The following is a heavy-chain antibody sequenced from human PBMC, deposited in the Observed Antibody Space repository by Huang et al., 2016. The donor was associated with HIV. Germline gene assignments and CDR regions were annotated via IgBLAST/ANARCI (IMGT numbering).Heavy chain of an antibody. CDR1: EYTLTELS. CDR2: FYPEIGET. Sequence: QVQLVQSRAEVKKPGASVKVSCKVSEYTLTELSIHWVRQPPGKGLEWMGGFYPEIGETIYAQKFQGRVTMTEDTSTETAFMELSGRRPEDTAVYYCATGFDVFFDFWGQGTLVTVSS. CDR3: ATGFDVFFDF. J-gene: IGHJ4*02. D-gene: IGHD3-9*01. V-gene: IGHV1-24*01.